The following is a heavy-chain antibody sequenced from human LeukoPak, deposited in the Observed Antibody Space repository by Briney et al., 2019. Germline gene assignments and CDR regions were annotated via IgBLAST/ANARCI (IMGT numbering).Heavy chain of an antibody. CDR1: GVSISSYY. V-gene: IGHV4-38-2*02. CDR3: ARVPYSISWYYFDC. Sequence: SSETLSLTCTVSGVSISSYYWSWIRQPPGKGLEWIGTIYHSGSTYYNPSLKSRVTISVDTSKNQFSLKLSSVTAADTAVYYCARVPYSISWYYFDCWGQGTLVTVSS. D-gene: IGHD6-13*01. J-gene: IGHJ4*02. CDR2: IYHSGST.